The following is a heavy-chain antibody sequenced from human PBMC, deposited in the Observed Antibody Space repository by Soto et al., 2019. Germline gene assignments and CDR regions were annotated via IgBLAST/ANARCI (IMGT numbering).Heavy chain of an antibody. CDR2: MYYNGNI. D-gene: IGHD3-16*01. CDR1: GGSISNYY. V-gene: IGHV4-59*01. CDR3: ASGGNWFDP. J-gene: IGHJ5*02. Sequence: ETLALTCDVSGGSISNYYWTWVRQSPEKGLEWIGYMYYNGNINYNPSLKSRVTISIDTSKNQFSLTLKSVTAADTAVYYCASGGNWFDPWGQGVLVTVYS.